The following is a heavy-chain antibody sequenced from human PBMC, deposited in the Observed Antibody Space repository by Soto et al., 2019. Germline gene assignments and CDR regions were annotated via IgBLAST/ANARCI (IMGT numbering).Heavy chain of an antibody. Sequence: QVQLVQSGAEVKKPGASVKVSCKASGYTVTRHYTHWVRQAPGQGLEWMEIIDPSGGSTTYAQKFQDRVTMTRDMSTRTVYMELSSLRSDDTAIYYCTRGSTVVTLDYFDSWGQGTLVTVSS. V-gene: IGHV1-46*03. CDR1: GYTVTRHY. CDR2: IDPSGGST. D-gene: IGHD2-21*02. CDR3: TRGSTVVTLDYFDS. J-gene: IGHJ4*02.